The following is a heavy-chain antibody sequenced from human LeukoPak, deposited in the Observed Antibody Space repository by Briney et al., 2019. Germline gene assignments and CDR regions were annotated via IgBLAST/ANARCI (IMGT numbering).Heavy chain of an antibody. D-gene: IGHD6-19*01. CDR3: ARAYSSGWPPLYYFDY. V-gene: IGHV3-13*01. CDR2: IGTAGDT. CDR1: GFTFSSYD. Sequence: GGSLRLSCAASGFTFSSYDMHWVRQATGKGLEWVSAIGTAGDTYYPGSVKGRFTISRENAKNSLYLQMNSLRAEDTAVYYCARAYSSGWPPLYYFDYWGQGTLVTVSS. J-gene: IGHJ4*02.